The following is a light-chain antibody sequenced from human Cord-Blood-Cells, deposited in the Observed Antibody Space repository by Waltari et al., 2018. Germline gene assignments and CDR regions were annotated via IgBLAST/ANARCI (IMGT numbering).Light chain of an antibody. CDR3: QQYGSSPYT. J-gene: IGKJ2*01. CDR2: GAS. CDR1: QRVSSSY. Sequence: DIVLTQYPGTLSLSPGARATLSCRASQRVSSSYLAWYQQKPGQAPRLLIYGASSRATGIPDRFSGSGSGTDFTLTISRLEPEDFAVYYCQQYGSSPYTFGQGTKLEIK. V-gene: IGKV3-20*01.